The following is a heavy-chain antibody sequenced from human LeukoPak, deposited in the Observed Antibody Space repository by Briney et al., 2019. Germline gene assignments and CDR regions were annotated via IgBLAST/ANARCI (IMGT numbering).Heavy chain of an antibody. V-gene: IGHV3-30*03. CDR2: ISYDGSNK. D-gene: IGHD6-13*01. Sequence: GGSLRLSCAASGFTFSSYGMHWVRQAPGKGLEWVAVISYDGSNKYYADSVKGRFTISRDNSKNTLYLQMNSLRADDTAVYYCATYSRNYYYYGMDVWGQGTTVTVSS. CDR1: GFTFSSYG. CDR3: ATYSRNYYYYGMDV. J-gene: IGHJ6*02.